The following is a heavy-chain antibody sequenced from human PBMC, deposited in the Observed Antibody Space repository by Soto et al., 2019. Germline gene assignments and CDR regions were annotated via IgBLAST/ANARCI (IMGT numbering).Heavy chain of an antibody. Sequence: SGGSLRLSCAASGFTFSNAWMNWVRQAPGKGLEWVGRIKRKSDGETIDYAAPVKGRFIISRDDSKNTLYLQMNSLKTDDTGVYYCSTFSSGSHYWGQGTPVTVSS. J-gene: IGHJ4*02. CDR2: IKRKSDGETI. CDR3: STFSSGSHY. D-gene: IGHD3-3*01. V-gene: IGHV3-15*07. CDR1: GFTFSNAW.